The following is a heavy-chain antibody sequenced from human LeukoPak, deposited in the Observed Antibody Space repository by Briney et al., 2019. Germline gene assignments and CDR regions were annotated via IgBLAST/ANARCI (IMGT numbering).Heavy chain of an antibody. Sequence: SQTLSLTCAISGDSVRQSPSRGLEWLGRTYYRSKWYNDYAVSVKGRMTISADTSKNQFSLQLNSVTPEDTAVYYCARSISGLGDWGQGTLVTVSS. CDR2: TYYRSKWYN. D-gene: IGHD3-16*01. J-gene: IGHJ4*02. CDR3: ARSISGLGD. V-gene: IGHV6-1*01. CDR1: GDSV.